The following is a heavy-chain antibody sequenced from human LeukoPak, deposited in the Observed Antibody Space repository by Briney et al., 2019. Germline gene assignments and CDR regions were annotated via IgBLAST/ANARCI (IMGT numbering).Heavy chain of an antibody. CDR1: GFTFSSYA. CDR2: ISGSGGST. D-gene: IGHD3-22*01. Sequence: PGGSLRLSCAASGFTFSSYAMSWVRQAPGKGLEWVSAISGSGGSTYYADSVKGRFTISRDNSKNTLYLQMNSLRAEDTAVYYCAKDGDENYYDSSGYYPYWGQGTLVTVSS. J-gene: IGHJ4*02. CDR3: AKDGDENYYDSSGYYPY. V-gene: IGHV3-23*01.